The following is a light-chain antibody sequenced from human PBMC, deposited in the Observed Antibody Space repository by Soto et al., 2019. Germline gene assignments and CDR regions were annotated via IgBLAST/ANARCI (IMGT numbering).Light chain of an antibody. Sequence: EIIMTQSPATLSVSPGKGATLSCRTSHSSSTNLAWYQHKRGQSPRLLVYGASTRATGVPARFSGSGSGAEFTLSISSLQSEDFAVYYCHQYNTWPTFGGGTKVEIK. CDR2: GAS. J-gene: IGKJ4*01. CDR1: HSSSTN. V-gene: IGKV3-15*01. CDR3: HQYNTWPT.